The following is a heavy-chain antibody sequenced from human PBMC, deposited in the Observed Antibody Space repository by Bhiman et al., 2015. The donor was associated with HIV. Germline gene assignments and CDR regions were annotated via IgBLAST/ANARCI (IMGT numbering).Heavy chain of an antibody. Sequence: EVQLVESGGGLVKPGGSLRFSCAASGFTFSSYWMSWVRQTPGKGLEWVANIKQDGSEKYYVDSVKGRFTISRDNAKNSVYLQMSSLRAEDTAVYYCARDRDTIDYNYYGMDVWGQGP. CDR2: IKQDGSEK. V-gene: IGHV3-7*01. D-gene: IGHD3-10*01. J-gene: IGHJ6*02. CDR3: ARDRDTIDYNYYGMDV. CDR1: GFTFSSYW.